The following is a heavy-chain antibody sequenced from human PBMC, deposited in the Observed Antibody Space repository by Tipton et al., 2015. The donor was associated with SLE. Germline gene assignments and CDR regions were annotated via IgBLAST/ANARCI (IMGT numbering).Heavy chain of an antibody. Sequence: QLVQSGAEVKKPGASVKVSCKASGYTFTGYYMHWVRQAPGQGLEWMGWINPNSGGTNYAQKFQGRVTMTRDTSISTAYMELRYLMSDDTAVYYCARDGDSATTYNYYMDVWGEGTAVTVSS. V-gene: IGHV1-2*02. J-gene: IGHJ6*03. CDR2: INPNSGGT. CDR1: GYTFTGYY. CDR3: ARDGDSATTYNYYMDV. D-gene: IGHD4-17*01.